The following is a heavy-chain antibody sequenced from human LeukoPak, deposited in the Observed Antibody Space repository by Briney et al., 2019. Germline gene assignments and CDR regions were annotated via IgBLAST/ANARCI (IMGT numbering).Heavy chain of an antibody. CDR2: TYYRSKWYN. D-gene: IGHD3-22*01. Sequence: SQTLSLTCAISGDSVSSNSAAWNWIRQSPSRGLEWLGRTYYRSKWYNDYAVSVKSRITINPDTSKNQFSLQLNSVTPEDTAVYYCARDLSRENYYDSSGYYYADYYYYGMDVWGQGTTVTVSS. V-gene: IGHV6-1*01. CDR1: GDSVSSNSAA. CDR3: ARDLSRENYYDSSGYYYADYYYYGMDV. J-gene: IGHJ6*02.